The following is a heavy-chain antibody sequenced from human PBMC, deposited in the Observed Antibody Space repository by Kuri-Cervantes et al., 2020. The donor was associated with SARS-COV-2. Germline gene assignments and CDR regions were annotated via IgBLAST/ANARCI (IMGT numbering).Heavy chain of an antibody. CDR2: INHSGST. CDR3: ARVGTTVQDY. J-gene: IGHJ4*02. CDR1: GESFSGYY. Sequence: SQTLSLTCAVYGESFSGYYWSWIRQPPGEGLEWIGEINHSGSTNYNPSLKSRVTISVDTSKNQFSLKLSSVTAADTAVYYCARVGTTVQDYWGQGTLVTVSS. V-gene: IGHV4-34*01. D-gene: IGHD4-11*01.